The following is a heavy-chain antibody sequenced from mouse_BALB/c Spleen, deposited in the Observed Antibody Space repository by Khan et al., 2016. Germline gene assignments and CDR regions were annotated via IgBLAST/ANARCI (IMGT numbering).Heavy chain of an antibody. V-gene: IGHV1S81*02. D-gene: IGHD2-1*01. Sequence: QVQLKQSGVELVNPGASVNLSCKASDYTLTSYWMHWVKQRPGQGLEWIGEINPSNGRTNYNEKFKSKATLTVDKSSSTAYMQLSSPTSEDSAVYYCARLLINFDYWGQGTTLTVSS. CDR1: DYTLTSYW. J-gene: IGHJ2*01. CDR3: ARLLINFDY. CDR2: INPSNGRT.